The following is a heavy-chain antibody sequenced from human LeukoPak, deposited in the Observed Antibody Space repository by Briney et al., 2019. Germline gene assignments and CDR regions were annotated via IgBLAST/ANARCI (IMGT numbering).Heavy chain of an antibody. D-gene: IGHD2-2*01. CDR3: AKDGYCSSTSCYGGFDY. CDR1: GFTFDDYA. CDR2: ISWNSGSI. V-gene: IGHV3-9*01. Sequence: GGSLRLSCEASGFTFDDYAMHWVRQAPGKGLEWVSGISWNSGSIGYADSVKGRFTNSRDNAKNSLYLQMNSLRAEDTALYYCAKDGYCSSTSCYGGFDYWGQGTLVTVSS. J-gene: IGHJ4*02.